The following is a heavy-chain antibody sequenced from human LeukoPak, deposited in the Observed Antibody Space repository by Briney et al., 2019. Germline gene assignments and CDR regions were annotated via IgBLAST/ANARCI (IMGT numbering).Heavy chain of an antibody. V-gene: IGHV3-7*01. D-gene: IGHD1-1*01. CDR1: GFTFSSYW. Sequence: GGSLGLSCAASGFTFSSYWMSWVRQAPGKGLEWVANIKQDGSEKYYVDSVKGRFTISRDNAKNSLYLQMNSLRAEDTAVYYCARETTGTILGDAFDIWGQGTMVTVSS. CDR3: ARETTGTILGDAFDI. CDR2: IKQDGSEK. J-gene: IGHJ3*02.